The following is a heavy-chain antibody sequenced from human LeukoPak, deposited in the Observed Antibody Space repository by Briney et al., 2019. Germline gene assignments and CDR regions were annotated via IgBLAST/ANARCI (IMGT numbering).Heavy chain of an antibody. CDR2: IYYSGST. V-gene: IGHV4-39*07. CDR3: ARSIRGYSSGWYYFDY. CDR1: GGSISNYY. Sequence: PSETLSLTCAVSGGSISNYYWNWIRQPPGKELEWIGSIYYSGSTYYNPSLKSRVTISVDTSKNQFSVKLSSVTAADTAVYYCARSIRGYSSGWYYFDYWGQGTLITVSS. D-gene: IGHD6-19*01. J-gene: IGHJ4*02.